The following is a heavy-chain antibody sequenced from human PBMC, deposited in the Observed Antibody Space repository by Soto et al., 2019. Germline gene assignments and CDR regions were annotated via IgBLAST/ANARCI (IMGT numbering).Heavy chain of an antibody. CDR1: GYTFTSYA. J-gene: IGHJ4*02. D-gene: IGHD1-26*01. CDR2: INAGNGNT. V-gene: IGHV1-3*01. Sequence: ASVKVSCTASGYTFTSYAMHWVRQAPGQRLEWMGWINAGNGNTKYSQKFQGRVTITRDTSASTAYMELSSLRSEDTAVYYCARGSWGSYFSYWGQGTLVTVSS. CDR3: ARGSWGSYFSY.